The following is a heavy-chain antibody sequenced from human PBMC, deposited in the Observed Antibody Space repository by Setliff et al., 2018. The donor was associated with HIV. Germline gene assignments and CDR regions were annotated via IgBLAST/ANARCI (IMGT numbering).Heavy chain of an antibody. CDR1: GFTFRTYG. J-gene: IGHJ4*02. Sequence: PGGSLRLSCVASGFTFRTYGMNWVRQAPGKGLEWVAVIWYDGSNKYYADSVKGRFTVSRDNAKNSLYLQMNSLRAEDTAVYYCARDRGGKSCYLMNWGQGTLVTVSS. V-gene: IGHV3-33*01. D-gene: IGHD2-15*01. CDR3: ARDRGGKSCYLMN. CDR2: IWYDGSNK.